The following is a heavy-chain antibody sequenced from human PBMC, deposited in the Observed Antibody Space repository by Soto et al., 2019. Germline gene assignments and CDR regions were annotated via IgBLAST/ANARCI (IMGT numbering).Heavy chain of an antibody. J-gene: IGHJ4*02. CDR3: ARGSGVGLRYSGYDLSYVFDY. CDR2: ISAYNGNT. V-gene: IGHV1-18*01. Sequence: QVQLVQSGAEVKKPGASVKVSCKASGYTFTSYGVTWVRQAPGQGLEWMGWISAYNGNTNYAQKLQGRVTMTTDTSTTIGYMELRSLRSDDTAVYYCARGSGVGLRYSGYDLSYVFDYWGQGTLVTVSS. CDR1: GYTFTSYG. D-gene: IGHD5-12*01.